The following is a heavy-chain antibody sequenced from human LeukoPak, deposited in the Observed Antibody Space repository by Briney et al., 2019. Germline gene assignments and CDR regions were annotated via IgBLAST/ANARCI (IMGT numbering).Heavy chain of an antibody. D-gene: IGHD1-14*01. J-gene: IGHJ5*02. CDR2: IYYSGTT. Sequence: SETLSLTCTVSGGSISGTSYYWGWIRQPPGKGLEWIGSIYYSGTTYYNPSLKSRVTISVDTSKNQFSLKLSSVTAADTAVYYCARGTRNPRLRSRWFDPWGQGTLVTVSS. CDR3: ARGTRNPRLRSRWFDP. CDR1: GGSISGTSYY. V-gene: IGHV4-39*07.